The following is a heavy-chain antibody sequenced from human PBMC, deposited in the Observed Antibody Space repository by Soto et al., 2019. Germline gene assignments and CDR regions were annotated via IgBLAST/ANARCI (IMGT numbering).Heavy chain of an antibody. V-gene: IGHV4-4*02. CDR2: ISHIGSV. J-gene: IGHJ4*02. Sequence: QVLLQESGPGLVQPSGTLSLSCVVSGVSISSNYYWGWGRQPPGKGLEWLGDISHIGSVNYNPSLKSRDTISMDKSQNQFSLKVNSVTAADTAVYYCARSFGWYAIDYWGQGTLVIVSS. CDR1: GVSISSNYY. D-gene: IGHD6-19*01. CDR3: ARSFGWYAIDY.